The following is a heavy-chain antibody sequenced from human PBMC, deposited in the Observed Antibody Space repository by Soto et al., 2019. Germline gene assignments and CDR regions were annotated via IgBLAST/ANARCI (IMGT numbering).Heavy chain of an antibody. CDR2: IYHSGST. J-gene: IGHJ4*02. CDR3: AALTGGDYLPDGFDY. CDR1: GGSISSSNW. V-gene: IGHV4-4*02. D-gene: IGHD4-17*01. Sequence: QVQLQESGPGLVKPSGTLSLTCAVSGGSISSSNWWSWVRQPPGKGLEWIGEIYHSGSTNYNPSLESRFTISVDKSKNQFSLKLSSVTAADTAVYYCAALTGGDYLPDGFDYWGQGTLVTVSS.